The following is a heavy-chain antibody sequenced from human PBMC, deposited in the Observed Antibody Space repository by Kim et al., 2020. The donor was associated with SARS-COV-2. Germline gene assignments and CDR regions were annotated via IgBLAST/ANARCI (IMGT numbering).Heavy chain of an antibody. Sequence: ASVKVSCKASGYTFTSYGISWVRQAPGQGLEWMGWISAYNGNTNYAQKLQGRVTMTTDTSTSTAYMELRSLRSDDTAVYYCAHGPPYSSSWYYYYGMDVWGQGTTVTVSS. CDR3: AHGPPYSSSWYYYYGMDV. V-gene: IGHV1-18*01. CDR2: ISAYNGNT. D-gene: IGHD6-13*01. J-gene: IGHJ6*02. CDR1: GYTFTSYG.